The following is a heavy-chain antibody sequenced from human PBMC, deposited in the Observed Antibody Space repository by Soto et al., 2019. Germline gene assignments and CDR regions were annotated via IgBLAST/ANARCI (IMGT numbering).Heavy chain of an antibody. CDR3: ARGGHQLHGMDV. V-gene: IGHV3-11*01. CDR1: GFTFSDYY. CDR2: ISSSGSTK. Sequence: QVQLVESGGGLVKPGGSLRLSCAASGFTFSDYYMSWIRQAPGKGLEWGSYISSSGSTKYYADSVKGRFTITRDNAKNPLDMQMKSRRAEDTAVYYCARGGHQLHGMDVWGQGTTVTVSS. D-gene: IGHD6-13*01. J-gene: IGHJ6*02.